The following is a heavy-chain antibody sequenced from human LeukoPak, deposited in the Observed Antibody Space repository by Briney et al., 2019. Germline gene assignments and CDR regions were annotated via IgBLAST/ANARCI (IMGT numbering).Heavy chain of an antibody. Sequence: ASVKVSCKASGYTFTGYYMHWVRQAPGQGLEWMGWINPNSGGTNYAQKFQGRVTMTRDTSISTAYMELSRLRSDDTAVYYCARGERTYDISTGSLVDYWGQGTLVTVSP. J-gene: IGHJ4*02. D-gene: IGHD3-9*01. CDR3: ARGERTYDISTGSLVDY. V-gene: IGHV1-2*02. CDR2: INPNSGGT. CDR1: GYTFTGYY.